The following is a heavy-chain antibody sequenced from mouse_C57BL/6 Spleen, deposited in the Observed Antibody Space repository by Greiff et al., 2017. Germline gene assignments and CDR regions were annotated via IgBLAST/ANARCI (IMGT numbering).Heavy chain of an antibody. V-gene: IGHV1-55*01. D-gene: IGHD2-4*01. Sequence: VQLQQPGAELVKPGASVKMSCKASGYTFTSYWITWVKQRPGQGLEWIGDICPGSGSTNSNEKFKSKATLTVDTSSSTAYMQLSSLTSEDSAIYYCAGGKVSYDYDWFAYWGQGTLVTVSA. CDR2: ICPGSGST. CDR1: GYTFTSYW. J-gene: IGHJ3*01. CDR3: AGGKVSYDYDWFAY.